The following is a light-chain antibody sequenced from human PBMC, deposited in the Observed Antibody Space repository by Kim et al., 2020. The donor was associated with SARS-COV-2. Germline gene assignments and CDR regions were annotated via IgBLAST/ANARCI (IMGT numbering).Light chain of an antibody. CDR1: QSISAR. V-gene: IGKV1-5*03. Sequence: ASVGDRVTITCRVSQSISARLAWFQQKPGKAPKLLIYKASSLEGGVPSRFSGTGSGTEFTLTVSSLQPDDVATYYCQRYDTYSKTFDQGTKVEIK. CDR2: KAS. CDR3: QRYDTYSKT. J-gene: IGKJ1*01.